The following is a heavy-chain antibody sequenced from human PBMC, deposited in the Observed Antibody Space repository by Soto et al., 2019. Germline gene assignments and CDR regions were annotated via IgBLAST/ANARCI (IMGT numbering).Heavy chain of an antibody. CDR3: AKHCSGGSCYFDY. D-gene: IGHD2-15*01. CDR2: ISGSGGST. Sequence: GGSLRLSCAASGFTFSSYAMSWVRQAPGKGLEWVSAISGSGGSTYYADSVKGRFTISRDNSKNTLYLQMNSLGAEDTAVYYCAKHCSGGSCYFDYWGQGTLVTVSS. J-gene: IGHJ4*02. CDR1: GFTFSSYA. V-gene: IGHV3-23*01.